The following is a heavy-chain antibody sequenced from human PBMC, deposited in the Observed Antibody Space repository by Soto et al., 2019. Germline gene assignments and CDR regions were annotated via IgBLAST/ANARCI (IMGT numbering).Heavy chain of an antibody. D-gene: IGHD2-2*01. Sequence: SETLSLTCTVSGGSISSYYWSWIRQPPGKGLEWIGYIYYSGSTNYNPSLKSRVTISVDTSKNQFSLKLSSVTAADTAVYYCARSVLGYCSSTSCYGSTSRWFDPWGQGTLVTVSS. J-gene: IGHJ5*02. V-gene: IGHV4-59*01. CDR3: ARSVLGYCSSTSCYGSTSRWFDP. CDR1: GGSISSYY. CDR2: IYYSGST.